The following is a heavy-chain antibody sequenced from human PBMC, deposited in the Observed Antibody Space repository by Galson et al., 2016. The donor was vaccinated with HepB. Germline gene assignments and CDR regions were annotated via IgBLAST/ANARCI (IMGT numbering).Heavy chain of an antibody. Sequence: TLSLTCTVSGGSISSGGYYWSWIRQHPGKGLEWIGYIHYSGSTYYHPSLESRVSISVDTSKNHFSLKRSSVTAADTAVYYCARDKNERGYSYGHFDYWGQGALVTVSS. CDR3: ARDKNERGYSYGHFDY. CDR2: IHYSGST. CDR1: GGSISSGGYY. D-gene: IGHD5-18*01. J-gene: IGHJ4*02. V-gene: IGHV4-31*03.